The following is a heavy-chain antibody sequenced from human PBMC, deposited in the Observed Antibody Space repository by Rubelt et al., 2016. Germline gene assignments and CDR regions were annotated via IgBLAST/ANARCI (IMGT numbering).Heavy chain of an antibody. Sequence: QLQLQESGPGLVKPSETLSLTCTVSGGSISSSSYYWGWVRQPPGKGLEWIGSISYRGRTYYNPSLKSRVTISVDTSKNQFSLKLSSVTAADTAVYYCARDPRAGTTSFDYWGQGTLVTVSS. CDR3: ARDPRAGTTSFDY. V-gene: IGHV4-39*07. J-gene: IGHJ4*02. CDR1: GGSISSSSYY. CDR2: ISYRGRT. D-gene: IGHD1-7*01.